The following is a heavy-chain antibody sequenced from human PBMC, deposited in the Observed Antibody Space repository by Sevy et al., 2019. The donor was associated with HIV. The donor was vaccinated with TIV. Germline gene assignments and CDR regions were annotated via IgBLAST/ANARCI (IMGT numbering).Heavy chain of an antibody. CDR1: GFSLTTSD. D-gene: IGHD2-8*01. J-gene: IGHJ6*02. CDR3: ARGRKTTEEWLEELDYYYGLDV. Sequence: GGSLRLSCAASGFSLTTSDMHWVRQAPGKGLEWVAYVRNDGSNKYYADSVRDGFTIARNSTKNTLYLQMNSLRDEDTAIYYCARGRKTTEEWLEELDYYYGLDVWGQGTTVTVSS. V-gene: IGHV3-30*02. CDR2: VRNDGSNK.